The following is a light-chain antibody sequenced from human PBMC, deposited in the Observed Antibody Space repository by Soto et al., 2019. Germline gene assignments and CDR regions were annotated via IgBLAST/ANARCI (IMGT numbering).Light chain of an antibody. J-gene: IGLJ3*02. CDR1: ATNIGSNY. Sequence: QSVLTQPPSVSAAPGQKVIISCSGGATNIGSNYVSWYQLVPGTAPKALIYADDNRRPGISDRFSGSKSGTSATLVITGLQTGDEADYYCAAWDSSLGAVFGAGTKVTVL. CDR2: ADD. CDR3: AAWDSSLGAV. V-gene: IGLV1-51*01.